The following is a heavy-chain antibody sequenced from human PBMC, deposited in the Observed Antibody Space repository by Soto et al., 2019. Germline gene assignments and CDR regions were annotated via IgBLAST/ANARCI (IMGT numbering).Heavy chain of an antibody. J-gene: IGHJ5*02. CDR3: AKSTTGTTGGCDP. Sequence: QVQLVESGGGVVQPGRSLRLSCAASGFTFSSYGMHWVRQAPGKGLVWVAVISYDGSNKYYADSVKGRFTISRDNSKNTLYLQMNSLRAEDTAVYYCAKSTTGTTGGCDPWGQGTLVTVSS. CDR1: GFTFSSYG. D-gene: IGHD1-1*01. CDR2: ISYDGSNK. V-gene: IGHV3-30*18.